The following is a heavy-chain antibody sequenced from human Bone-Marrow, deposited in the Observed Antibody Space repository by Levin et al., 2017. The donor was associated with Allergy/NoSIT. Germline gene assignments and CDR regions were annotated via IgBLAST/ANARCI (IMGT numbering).Heavy chain of an antibody. D-gene: IGHD3-22*01. CDR2: LSGIDVTT. J-gene: IGHJ4*02. CDR3: AKGTTTVTTIDT. V-gene: IGHV3-23*01. CDR1: GFIFSRSA. Sequence: LSLTCAASGFIFSRSAMSWVRQTPAKGLEWVSTLSGIDVTTYYADSVRGRFSISRDYSKNTLFLQMDSLRAEDTGVYYCAKGTTTVTTIDTWGQGTLVTVSS.